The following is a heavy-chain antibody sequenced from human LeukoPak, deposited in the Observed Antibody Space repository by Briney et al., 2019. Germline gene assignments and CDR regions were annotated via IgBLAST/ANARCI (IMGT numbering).Heavy chain of an antibody. J-gene: IGHJ4*02. V-gene: IGHV4-59*01. D-gene: IGHD2-2*01. CDR1: GGSISSYY. CDR3: ARGSGSSTGTSFAFDY. CDR2: IYYSGST. Sequence: SETLSLTCTVSGGSISSYYWSWIRQPPGKGLEWIGYIYYSGSTNYNPSLKSRVTISVDTSKNQFSLKLSSVTAADTAVYYCARGSGSSTGTSFAFDYWGQGTLVTVSS.